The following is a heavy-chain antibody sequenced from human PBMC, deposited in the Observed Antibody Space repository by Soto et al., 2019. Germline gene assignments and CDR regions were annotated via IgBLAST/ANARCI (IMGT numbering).Heavy chain of an antibody. D-gene: IGHD6-19*01. Sequence: EASVKVSCKASGGTFSSYGISCVRQAPGQALEWMGWISAYNGNTNYAQKLQGRVTMTTDTSTSTDYMELRSLRSDDTAVYYCARDRVVAGTFHDYYYYYMEVWGKGTTVTVSS. V-gene: IGHV1-18*01. J-gene: IGHJ6*03. CDR2: ISAYNGNT. CDR3: ARDRVVAGTFHDYYYYYMEV. CDR1: GGTFSSYG.